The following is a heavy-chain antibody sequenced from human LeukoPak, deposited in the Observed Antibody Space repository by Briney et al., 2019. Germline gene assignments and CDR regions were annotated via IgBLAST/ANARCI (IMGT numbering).Heavy chain of an antibody. CDR2: ITGSSTYI. D-gene: IGHD2-2*03. V-gene: IGHV3-21*01. Sequence: GGSLRLSCAAPGFTFSSYTMNWVRQAPGKGLEWVSSITGSSTYIFYADSVKGRFTVSRDNAKNSLYLQMNSLRAEDTAVYYCAREAGYCSSTSCEEDYYYYYMDVWGKGTTVTVSS. J-gene: IGHJ6*03. CDR3: AREAGYCSSTSCEEDYYYYYMDV. CDR1: GFTFSSYT.